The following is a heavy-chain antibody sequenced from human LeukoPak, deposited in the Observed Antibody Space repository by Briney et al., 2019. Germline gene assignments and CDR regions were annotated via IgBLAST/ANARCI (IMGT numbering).Heavy chain of an antibody. CDR3: ARSGYIVGATDWFDP. CDR1: GYTFTSYG. CDR2: ISAYNGNT. Sequence: ASVKVSCKASGYTFTSYGISWVRQAPGQGLEWMGWISAYNGNTNYAQKLQGRVTMTTDTSTSTAYMELRSLRSDDTAVYYCARSGYIVGATDWFDPWGQGTLVTVSS. D-gene: IGHD1-26*01. J-gene: IGHJ5*02. V-gene: IGHV1-18*01.